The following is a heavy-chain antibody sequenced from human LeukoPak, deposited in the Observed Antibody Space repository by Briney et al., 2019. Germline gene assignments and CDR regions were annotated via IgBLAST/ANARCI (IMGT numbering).Heavy chain of an antibody. D-gene: IGHD3-3*01. J-gene: IGHJ3*02. CDR2: IRYDGTND. CDR3: AKDRNYVLRFLEWLVSGAFDI. CDR1: GFTFNSYG. Sequence: GGSLRLSCAATGFTFNSYGMHWVRQAPGKGLEWVAFIRYDGTNDYYADSVKGRFTISRDNSKNTLYLQMNTLRTEDTALYYCAKDRNYVLRFLEWLVSGAFDIWGQGTVVTVSS. V-gene: IGHV3-30*02.